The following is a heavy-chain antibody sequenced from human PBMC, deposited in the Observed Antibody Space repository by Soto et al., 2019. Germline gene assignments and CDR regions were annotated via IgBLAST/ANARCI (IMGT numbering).Heavy chain of an antibody. CDR2: IWYDGSNK. V-gene: IGHV3-33*01. CDR3: ARDGRPFVYSSSGYMYV. D-gene: IGHD6-6*01. J-gene: IGHJ6*03. CDR1: GFTFSSYG. Sequence: GGSLRLSCAASGFTFSSYGMHWFRQAPGKGLEWVAVIWYDGSNKYYADSVKGRFTISRDNSKNTLYLQMNSLRAEDTAVYYCARDGRPFVYSSSGYMYVWGNGTTVTVSS.